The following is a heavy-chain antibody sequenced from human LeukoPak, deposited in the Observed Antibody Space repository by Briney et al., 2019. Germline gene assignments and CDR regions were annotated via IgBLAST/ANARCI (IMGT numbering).Heavy chain of an antibody. CDR2: ISAYNGNT. Sequence: GASVKVSCKASGYTFTSYGISWVRQAPGQGLEWMGWISAYNGNTNYAQKLQGRVTMTTDTSTSTAYMELRSLRSDDTAVYYCARETGYDTGSYYFDCWGQGTLVTVSS. V-gene: IGHV1-18*01. D-gene: IGHD5-12*01. CDR3: ARETGYDTGSYYFDC. J-gene: IGHJ4*02. CDR1: GYTFTSYG.